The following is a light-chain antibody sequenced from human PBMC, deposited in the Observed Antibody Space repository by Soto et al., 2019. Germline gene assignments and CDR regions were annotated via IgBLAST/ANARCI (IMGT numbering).Light chain of an antibody. CDR1: QSITNY. Sequence: DIQMTQSPSALSASVGDRVTITCRASQSITNYLNWYQHKPGQAPNLLIYAASTLQAGVPSRFRGSGSETDFTLTISSLQHEDFATYFCQQSNSSPPTFGGGTKVDIK. J-gene: IGKJ4*01. V-gene: IGKV1-39*01. CDR3: QQSNSSPPT. CDR2: AAS.